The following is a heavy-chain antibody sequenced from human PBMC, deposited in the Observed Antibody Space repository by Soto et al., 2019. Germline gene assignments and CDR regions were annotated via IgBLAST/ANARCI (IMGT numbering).Heavy chain of an antibody. V-gene: IGHV5-51*01. D-gene: IGHD2-2*03. CDR1: GYSFISYW. Sequence: PGESLKISCKTSGYSFISYWVAWVRQKPGKGLEWMGTFYPGDSTSTYSPSFQGQVTISVHKSISTAYLHLSSLKASDTAMYYCARIIGYCRNNDCSWTFDIWGQGTMVTVSS. CDR3: ARIIGYCRNNDCSWTFDI. CDR2: FYPGDSTS. J-gene: IGHJ3*02.